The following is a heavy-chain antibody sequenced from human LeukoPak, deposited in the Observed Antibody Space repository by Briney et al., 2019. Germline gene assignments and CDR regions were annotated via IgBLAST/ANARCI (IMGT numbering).Heavy chain of an antibody. CDR2: IKRDGSQK. J-gene: IGHJ5*02. CDR3: ARLGLEVGGPNWFDP. V-gene: IGHV3-7*01. CDR1: GFSFSSNW. D-gene: IGHD1-1*01. Sequence: GGSLRLSCAAPGFSFSSNWMGWVRKAPGKGLEWVAHIKRDGSQKYYLDSVKGRFTISRDNAKNSLYLQMNSLRVEDTAVYYCARLGLEVGGPNWFDPWGQGTLVTVSS.